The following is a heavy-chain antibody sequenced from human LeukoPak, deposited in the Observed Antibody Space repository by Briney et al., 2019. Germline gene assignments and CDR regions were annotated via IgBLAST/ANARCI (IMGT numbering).Heavy chain of an antibody. CDR1: GGSVNSYY. CDR3: AKVLGSGVWYGFDI. J-gene: IGHJ3*02. D-gene: IGHD7-27*01. V-gene: IGHV4-4*09. Sequence: PSETLSLTCSVSGGSVNSYYWSWIRQPPGKGLEWIGYIHTTGRTNYNPSLKSRVTISVDTSKNQFSLKLSSVTAADTAVYYCAKVLGSGVWYGFDIWGQGTMVTVSS. CDR2: IHTTGRT.